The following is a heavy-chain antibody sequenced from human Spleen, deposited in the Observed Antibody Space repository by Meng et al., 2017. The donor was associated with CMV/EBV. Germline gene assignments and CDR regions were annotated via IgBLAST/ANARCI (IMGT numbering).Heavy chain of an antibody. V-gene: IGHV3-30*02. CDR2: IRYDGTDK. CDR1: GFTFSTYG. CDR3: AKELQL. Sequence: SLRLSCAASGFTFSTYGMHWVRQAPGKGLEWVTFIRYDGTDKYYADSVKGRFTISRDNSKNTLYLQMDSLRPEDTAVYYCAKELQLRGQGTLVTVSS. J-gene: IGHJ4*02. D-gene: IGHD1-1*01.